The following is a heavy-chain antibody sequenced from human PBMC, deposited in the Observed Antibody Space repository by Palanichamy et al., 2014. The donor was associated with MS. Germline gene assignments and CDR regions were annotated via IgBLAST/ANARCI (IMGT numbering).Heavy chain of an antibody. CDR1: GFTFSSYS. Sequence: EVQLVESGGGLVKPGGSLRLSCAASGFTFSSYSMNWVRQAPGKGLEWVSSISSSSSYIYYADSVKGRFTISRDNAKNSLYLQMNSLRAEDTAVYYCAREGYYYDNSGYSRELDYWGQGTLVTVSS. CDR2: ISSSSSYI. V-gene: IGHV3-21*01. CDR3: AREGYYYDNSGYSRELDY. D-gene: IGHD3-22*01. J-gene: IGHJ4*02.